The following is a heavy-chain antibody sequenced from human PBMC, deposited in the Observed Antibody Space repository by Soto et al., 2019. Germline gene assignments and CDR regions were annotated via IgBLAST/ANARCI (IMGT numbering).Heavy chain of an antibody. CDR2: IYLGDSGT. V-gene: IGHV5-51*01. D-gene: IGHD6-19*01. CDR1: GYSFTSYL. J-gene: IGHJ6*02. Sequence: PGESLKLSCKVSGYSFTSYLICWVRQMPGKGLEWMGSIYLGDSGTRYSPSFQGQATISADKSISTAYLQWRSLKASDTAMYYCARRGSTTYSSGLYYYYGMDVWGQGTTVTVSS. CDR3: ARRGSTTYSSGLYYYYGMDV.